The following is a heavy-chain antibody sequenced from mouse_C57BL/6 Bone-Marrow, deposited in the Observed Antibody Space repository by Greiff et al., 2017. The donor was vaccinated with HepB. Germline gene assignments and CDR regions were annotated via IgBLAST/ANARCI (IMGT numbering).Heavy chain of an antibody. CDR2: IYPGSGST. CDR3: ARSKLGYYGSSLFAY. D-gene: IGHD1-1*01. Sequence: VQLKQPGAELVKPGASVKMSCKASGYTFTSYWITWVKQRPGQGLEWIGDIYPGSGSTNYNEKFKSKATLTVDTSSSTAYMQLSSLTSEDSAVYYCARSKLGYYGSSLFAYWGQGTLVTVSA. J-gene: IGHJ3*01. CDR1: GYTFTSYW. V-gene: IGHV1-55*01.